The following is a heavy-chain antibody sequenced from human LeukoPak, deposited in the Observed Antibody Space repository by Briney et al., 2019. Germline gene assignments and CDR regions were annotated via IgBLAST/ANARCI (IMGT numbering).Heavy chain of an antibody. D-gene: IGHD3-10*01. CDR3: ARELDGNGGWFDP. V-gene: IGHV4-59*12. CDR2: VYYSGST. J-gene: IGHJ5*02. CDR1: GYSISDYC. Sequence: NPSETLSLTCTVSGYSISDYCWTWIRQPPGKGLEWIGEVYYSGSTHYNPSLKSRVTISIDTSKNQFSLRLRSMTAADTAVYYCARELDGNGGWFDPWGQGTLVTVSS.